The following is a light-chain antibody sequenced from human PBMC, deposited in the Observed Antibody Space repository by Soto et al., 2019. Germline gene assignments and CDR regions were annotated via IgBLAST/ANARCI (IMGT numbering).Light chain of an antibody. Sequence: DIQMTQSPSSLSASVGDRVTITCRASQSISSYLNWYQQKPGKAPKLLIYAASSLQSGVPSRFSGSGSGTDFTLTISSLQPEDFATYYCQQRARFGQGTKVDIK. CDR3: QQRAR. J-gene: IGKJ2*03. V-gene: IGKV1-39*01. CDR1: QSISSY. CDR2: AAS.